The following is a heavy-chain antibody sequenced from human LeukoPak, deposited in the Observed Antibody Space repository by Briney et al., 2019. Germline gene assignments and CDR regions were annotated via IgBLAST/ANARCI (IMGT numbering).Heavy chain of an antibody. Sequence: PGGSLRLSCAASGFTFSNYAVSWVRQTPEKGLEWVSAISGSGGSTYYADSVKGRFTISRDNSRNTLFLQMNSLRAEDTAVYYCASMRWLQAGIDYWGQGTLVTVSS. CDR2: ISGSGGST. J-gene: IGHJ4*02. D-gene: IGHD5-24*01. V-gene: IGHV3-23*01. CDR1: GFTFSNYA. CDR3: ASMRWLQAGIDY.